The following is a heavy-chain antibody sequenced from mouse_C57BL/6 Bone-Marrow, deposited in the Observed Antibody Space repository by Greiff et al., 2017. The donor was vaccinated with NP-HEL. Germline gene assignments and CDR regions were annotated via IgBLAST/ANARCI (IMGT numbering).Heavy chain of an antibody. V-gene: IGHV14-4*01. CDR2: IDPENGDT. CDR3: TTFITTVVAKDYFDY. Sequence: EVQLQQSGAELVRPGASVKLSCTASGFNIKDDYMHWVKQRPEQGLEWIGWIDPENGDTESASKFQGKATITADTSSNTAYLQLSSLTSEDTAVYYCTTFITTVVAKDYFDYWGQGTTLTVSS. D-gene: IGHD1-1*01. J-gene: IGHJ2*01. CDR1: GFNIKDDY.